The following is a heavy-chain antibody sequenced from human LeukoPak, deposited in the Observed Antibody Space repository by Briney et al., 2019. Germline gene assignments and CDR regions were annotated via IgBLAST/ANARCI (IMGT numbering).Heavy chain of an antibody. CDR1: GYSISSGYY. CDR3: ARDSSSGSYRTFDY. D-gene: IGHD1-26*01. J-gene: IGHJ4*02. V-gene: IGHV4-38-2*02. CDR2: IYHSGST. Sequence: SETLSLTCTVSGYSISSGYYWGWIRQPPGKGLEWIGSIYHSGSTYYNPSLKSRATISVDTSKNQFSLKLSSVTAADTAVYYCARDSSSGSYRTFDYWGQGTLVTVSS.